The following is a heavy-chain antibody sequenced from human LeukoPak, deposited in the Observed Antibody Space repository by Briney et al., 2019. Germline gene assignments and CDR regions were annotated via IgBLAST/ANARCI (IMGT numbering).Heavy chain of an antibody. CDR2: IRYDGSNE. Sequence: PGGSLRLSYVASGFTFSYFGMHWVRQAPGKGLEWVAFIRYDGSNEYYAESVKGRFTISRDNSKNTLYLQMNSLRVEDTAAYYCAKIEGKYQLANIPDSWGQGTLVTVSS. CDR3: AKIEGKYQLANIPDS. D-gene: IGHD2-2*01. V-gene: IGHV3-30*02. J-gene: IGHJ4*02. CDR1: GFTFSYFG.